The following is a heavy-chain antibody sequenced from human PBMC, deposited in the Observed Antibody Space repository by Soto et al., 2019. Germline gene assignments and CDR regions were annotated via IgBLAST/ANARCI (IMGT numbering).Heavy chain of an antibody. CDR3: AREGEWLVDYYYYYMDV. Sequence: QVQLVQSGAEVKKPGSSVKVSCKASGGTFSSYTISWVRQAPGQGLEWTGRIIPILGIANYAQKFQGRVTITAHKSTSTAYMELSTLRCEDTPVYYCAREGEWLVDYYYYYMDVWGKGTTVTVSS. CDR2: IIPILGIA. CDR1: GGTFSSYT. J-gene: IGHJ6*03. V-gene: IGHV1-69*02. D-gene: IGHD6-19*01.